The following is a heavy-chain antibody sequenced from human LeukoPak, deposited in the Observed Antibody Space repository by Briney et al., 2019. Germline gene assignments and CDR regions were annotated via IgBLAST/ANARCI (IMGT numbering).Heavy chain of an antibody. J-gene: IGHJ6*03. D-gene: IGHD5-18*01. Sequence: SETLSLTCAVYGGSFSGYYWSWIRQPPGKRLEWIGEINHSGSTNYNPSLKSRVTISVDTSKNQFSLKLSSVTAADTAVYYCARDRGYSYGYYYYYMDVWGKGTTVTVSS. CDR1: GGSFSGYY. V-gene: IGHV4-34*01. CDR2: INHSGST. CDR3: ARDRGYSYGYYYYYMDV.